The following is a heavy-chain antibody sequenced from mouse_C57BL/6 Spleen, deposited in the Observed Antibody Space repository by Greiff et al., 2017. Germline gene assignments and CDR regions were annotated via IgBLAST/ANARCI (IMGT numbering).Heavy chain of an antibody. CDR3: ARDDYSNSLDD. J-gene: IGHJ2*01. V-gene: IGHV5-4*01. D-gene: IGHD2-5*01. CDR1: GFTFSSYA. CDR2: ISDGGSYT. Sequence: EVQRVESGGGLVKPGGSLKLSCAASGFTFSSYAMSWVRQTPEKRLEWVATISDGGSYTYYPDNVKGRFTISRDNAKNNLYLQMSHLKSEDTAMYYCARDDYSNSLDDWGRGTTHTVSS.